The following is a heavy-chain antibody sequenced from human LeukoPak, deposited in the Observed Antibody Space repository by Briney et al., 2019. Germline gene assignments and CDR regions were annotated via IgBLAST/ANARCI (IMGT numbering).Heavy chain of an antibody. CDR2: IFYSGSA. CDR1: GGSISNFY. V-gene: IGHV4-59*08. D-gene: IGHD6-19*01. Sequence: SETLSLTCTVSGGSISNFYWSWIRQPPGQGLEWIGYIFYSGSANYNPSLKSRVTISVDTSKNQFSLRLTSVTAADTAVYYCARGNGWYYPWGQGTLVTVSS. J-gene: IGHJ5*02. CDR3: ARGNGWYYP.